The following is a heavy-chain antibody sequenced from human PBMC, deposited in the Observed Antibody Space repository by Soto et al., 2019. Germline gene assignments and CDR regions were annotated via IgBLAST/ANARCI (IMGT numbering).Heavy chain of an antibody. CDR2: ISSSSSYI. J-gene: IGHJ3*01. CDR3: ASPREYCISTNCYVAFDL. V-gene: IGHV3-21*06. D-gene: IGHD2-2*01. Sequence: EIQLVESGGGLVKPGGSLRLSCAASGFTFSDYIMNWVRQAPGKGLEWLSSISSSSSYIFYADSVTGRFTISRDNAKNSLFLHMNSLRAAAPAVYDCASPREYCISTNCYVAFDLGGQGTMVNVSP. CDR1: GFTFSDYI.